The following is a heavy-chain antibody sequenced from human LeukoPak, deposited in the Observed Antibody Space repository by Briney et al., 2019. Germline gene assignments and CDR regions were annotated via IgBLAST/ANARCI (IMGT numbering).Heavy chain of an antibody. Sequence: GGSLRLSCAASGFTFSRNSMNWVRQAPGKGLEWVSSISTSSSYICYADSVKGRFTISRHNAKNSLYLQMNSLRAEDTAVYYCARGRQNSGSYSDAFDIWGQGTMVTVSS. V-gene: IGHV3-21*01. CDR2: ISTSSSYI. D-gene: IGHD1-26*01. CDR3: ARGRQNSGSYSDAFDI. J-gene: IGHJ3*02. CDR1: GFTFSRNS.